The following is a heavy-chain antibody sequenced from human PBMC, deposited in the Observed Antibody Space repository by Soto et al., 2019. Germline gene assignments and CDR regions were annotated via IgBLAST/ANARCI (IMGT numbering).Heavy chain of an antibody. Sequence: HPGGSLRLSCAASGFTFSSYAMSWVRQAPGKGLEWVSAISGSGGSTYDADSVKGRFTISRDNSKNTLYLQMNSLRAEDTAVYYCAKMYLVGYYYGSAWEFDYWGQGTLVTVSS. J-gene: IGHJ4*02. CDR2: ISGSGGST. D-gene: IGHD3-10*01. CDR1: GFTFSSYA. CDR3: AKMYLVGYYYGSAWEFDY. V-gene: IGHV3-23*01.